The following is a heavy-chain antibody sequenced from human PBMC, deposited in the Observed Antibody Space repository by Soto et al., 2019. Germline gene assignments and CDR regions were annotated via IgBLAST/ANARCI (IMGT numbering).Heavy chain of an antibody. CDR2: IIPIFGTA. D-gene: IGHD3-3*01. Sequence: SVKVSCKASGGTFSSYAISWVRQAPGQGLEWMGGIIPIFGTANYAQKFQGRVTITADESTSTAYMELSSLRSEDTAVYYCARHKKGYDFWSGYNSHYYGMDVWGQGTTVTVSS. J-gene: IGHJ6*02. CDR3: ARHKKGYDFWSGYNSHYYGMDV. V-gene: IGHV1-69*13. CDR1: GGTFSSYA.